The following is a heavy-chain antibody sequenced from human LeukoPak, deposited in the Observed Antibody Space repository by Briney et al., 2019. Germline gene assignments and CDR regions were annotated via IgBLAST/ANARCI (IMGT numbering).Heavy chain of an antibody. V-gene: IGHV4-34*01. J-gene: IGHJ4*02. Sequence: SETLSLTCAVYGGSFSGYYCSWIRQPPGKGLEWIGEINHSGSTNYNPSLKSRVTISVDTSKNQFSLKLSSVTAADTAVYYCASGGAITMVRGVITYFDYWGQGTLVTVSS. CDR2: INHSGST. CDR1: GGSFSGYY. D-gene: IGHD3-10*01. CDR3: ASGGAITMVRGVITYFDY.